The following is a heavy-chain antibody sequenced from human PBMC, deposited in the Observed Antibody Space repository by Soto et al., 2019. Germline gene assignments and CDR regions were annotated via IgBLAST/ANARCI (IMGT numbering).Heavy chain of an antibody. CDR2: ARNDPRARTT. J-gene: IGHJ4*02. V-gene: IGHV3-72*01. D-gene: IGHD2-2*01. Sequence: EMQLVESGGGLVQPGGSLRLSCAASGFTFSDYHMEWVRQAPGKGLEWIGSARNDPRARTTQHAASVRGRFITSRDDSENSLYLQMNSLKTEDTAVYYCVASLQYWGQGTLVTVSS. CDR1: GFTFSDYH. CDR3: VASLQY.